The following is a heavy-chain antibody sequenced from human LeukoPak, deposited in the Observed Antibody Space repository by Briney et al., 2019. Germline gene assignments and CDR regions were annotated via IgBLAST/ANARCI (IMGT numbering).Heavy chain of an antibody. Sequence: ASVKVSCKASGYTFTSYAMHWVRQASGQRLEWMGWINAGNGNTKYSQKFQGRVTITRDTSASTAYMELSSLRSEDTAVYYCARDRGSSSWYDYWGQGTLVTVSS. D-gene: IGHD6-13*01. CDR2: INAGNGNT. V-gene: IGHV1-3*01. CDR3: ARDRGSSSWYDY. J-gene: IGHJ4*02. CDR1: GYTFTSYA.